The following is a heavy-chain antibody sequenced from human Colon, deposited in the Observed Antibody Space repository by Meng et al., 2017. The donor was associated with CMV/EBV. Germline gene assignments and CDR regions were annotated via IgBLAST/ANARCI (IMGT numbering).Heavy chain of an antibody. D-gene: IGHD3-16*01. CDR2: IYYTGTT. J-gene: IGHJ4*02. Sequence: GSLRLSCNVSGGSISDYHWTWIRQPPGMGPEWIGYIYYTGTTYYNPSLKSRVTISVDTSKNHFYLNLSSVTAADTAVYYCARVKATVGEIVDWGQGTLVTVSS. V-gene: IGHV4-59*01. CDR3: ARVKATVGEIVD. CDR1: GGSISDYH.